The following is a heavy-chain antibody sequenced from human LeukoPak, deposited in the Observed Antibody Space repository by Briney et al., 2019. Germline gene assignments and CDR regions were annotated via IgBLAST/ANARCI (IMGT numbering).Heavy chain of an antibody. CDR3: ARVWGSGSYYDY. V-gene: IGHV1-46*01. CDR2: INPSGGGT. J-gene: IGHJ4*02. Sequence: ASVKVPCKASGYTFTSYSMHWVRQAPGQGHEWMGIINPSGGGTSYAQKFQGRVTMTRDTSTSTVYMELSSLRSEDTAVYYCARVWGSGSYYDYWGQGTLVTVSS. D-gene: IGHD3-10*01. CDR1: GYTFTSYS.